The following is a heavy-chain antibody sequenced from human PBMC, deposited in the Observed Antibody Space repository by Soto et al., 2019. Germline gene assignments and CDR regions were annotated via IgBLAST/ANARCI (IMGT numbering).Heavy chain of an antibody. V-gene: IGHV3-48*02. J-gene: IGHJ6*02. D-gene: IGHD2-21*02. CDR2: ISSSSSTI. CDR3: ARDPPHIVVVTAIPNGMDV. Sequence: GGSLRLSCAASGFTFSSYSMNWVRQAPGKGLEWVSYISSSSSTIYYADPVKGRFTISRDNAKNSLYLQMNSLRDEDTAVYYCARDPPHIVVVTAIPNGMDVWGQGTTVTVSS. CDR1: GFTFSSYS.